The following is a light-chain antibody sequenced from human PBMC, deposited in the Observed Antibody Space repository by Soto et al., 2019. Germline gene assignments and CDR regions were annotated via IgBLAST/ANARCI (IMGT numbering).Light chain of an antibody. CDR1: QTVSSNY. CDR2: GAS. CDR3: QQYTGPPTT. Sequence: EIVFSQSPATLSLSPGQRATLSCRASQTVSSNYLAWCQQRPGQAPRLLIYGASTRAAGIPDRFSGSGSGTDFTLTITRLEPEDSAVYFCQQYTGPPTTFGQGTRLEIK. J-gene: IGKJ5*01. V-gene: IGKV3-20*01.